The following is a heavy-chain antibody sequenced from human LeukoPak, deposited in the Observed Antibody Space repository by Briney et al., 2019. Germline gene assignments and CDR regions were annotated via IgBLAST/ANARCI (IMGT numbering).Heavy chain of an antibody. V-gene: IGHV3-30*18. CDR2: ISYDGSNK. CDR3: AKERIAVAVWNGFDP. CDR1: GFTFSSYG. Sequence: PGGSLRLSCAASGFTFSSYGMHWVRQASGKGLEWVAVISYDGSNKYYADSVKGRFTISRDNSKNTLYLQMNSLRAEDTAVYYCAKERIAVAVWNGFDPWGQGTLVTVSS. D-gene: IGHD6-19*01. J-gene: IGHJ5*02.